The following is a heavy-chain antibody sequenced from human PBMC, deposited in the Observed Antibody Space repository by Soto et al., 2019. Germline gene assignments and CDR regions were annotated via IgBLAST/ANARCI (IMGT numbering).Heavy chain of an antibody. D-gene: IGHD6-19*01. CDR2: ITASGNSR. Sequence: PGGSLRLSCVVSGFTFNNYAMGWVRQAPGKGLEWVSGITASGNSRYYADSVKDRFTVSRDNSRNTLFLQMDSLGVDDTGTYYCAKGFAVAGFYFASWGQGTVVTVSS. CDR1: GFTFNNYA. V-gene: IGHV3-23*05. J-gene: IGHJ5*02. CDR3: AKGFAVAGFYFAS.